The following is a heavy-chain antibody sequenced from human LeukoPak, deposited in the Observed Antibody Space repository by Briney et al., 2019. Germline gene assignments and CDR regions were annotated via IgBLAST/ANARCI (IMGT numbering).Heavy chain of an antibody. Sequence: SETLSLTCAVYGGSFSGYYWSWIRQPPGKGLEWIGEINHSGSTNYNPSLKSRVTISVDTSKNQFSLKLSSVTAADTAVYYCARGLYDSSVYYYDFDYWGQGTLVTVSS. V-gene: IGHV4-34*01. CDR1: GGSFSGYY. CDR3: ARGLYDSSVYYYDFDY. D-gene: IGHD3-22*01. CDR2: INHSGST. J-gene: IGHJ4*02.